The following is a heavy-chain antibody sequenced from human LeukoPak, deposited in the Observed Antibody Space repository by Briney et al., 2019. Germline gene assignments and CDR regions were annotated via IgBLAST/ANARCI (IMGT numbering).Heavy chain of an antibody. Sequence: GASVTVSCKASGYTFTGYYMHWVRQAPGQGLEWMGWINPNSGGTNYAQKFQGRVTMTRDTSISTAYTELSRLRSDDTAVYYCARDLLIVATITFYYYYGMDVWGQGTTVTVSS. D-gene: IGHD5-12*01. CDR3: ARDLLIVATITFYYYYGMDV. CDR2: INPNSGGT. J-gene: IGHJ6*02. V-gene: IGHV1-2*02. CDR1: GYTFTGYY.